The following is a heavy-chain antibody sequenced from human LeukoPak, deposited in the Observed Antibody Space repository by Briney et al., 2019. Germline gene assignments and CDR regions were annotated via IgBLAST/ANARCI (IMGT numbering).Heavy chain of an antibody. V-gene: IGHV4-34*01. CDR1: GFTFSSYA. J-gene: IGHJ6*03. CDR3: ARHYTERSGSYYYYMDV. CDR2: INHSGST. Sequence: AGGSLRLSCAASGFTFSSYAMSWVRQPPGKGLEWIGEINHSGSTNYNPSLKSRVTISVDTSKNQFSLKLSSVTAADTAVYYCARHYTERSGSYYYYMDVWGKGTTVTVSS. D-gene: IGHD1-26*01.